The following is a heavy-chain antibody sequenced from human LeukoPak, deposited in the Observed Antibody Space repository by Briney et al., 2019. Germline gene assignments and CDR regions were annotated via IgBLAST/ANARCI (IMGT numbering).Heavy chain of an antibody. CDR1: GFTFSSYW. J-gene: IGHJ3*02. CDR3: ARERPYYYDSSGGAFDI. D-gene: IGHD3-22*01. CDR2: IKQDGSEK. Sequence: GGSLRLSCAASGFTFSSYWMSWVRQAPGKGLEWVANIKQDGSEKYYVDSVKGRFTISRDNAKNSLYLQMNSLRAEDTAVYYCARERPYYYDSSGGAFDIWGQGTMVTVSS. V-gene: IGHV3-7*01.